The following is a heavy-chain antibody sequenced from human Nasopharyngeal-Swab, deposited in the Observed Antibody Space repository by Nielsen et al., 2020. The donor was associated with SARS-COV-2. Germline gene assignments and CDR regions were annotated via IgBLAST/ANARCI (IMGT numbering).Heavy chain of an antibody. Sequence: WIRQPPGKGLEWIGYIYYSGSTNYNPSLKSRVTISVDTSTNQFSLKLSSVTAADTAVYYCARDGYDSSGYYLSAFDIWGQGTMVTVSS. D-gene: IGHD3-22*01. CDR3: ARDGYDSSGYYLSAFDI. V-gene: IGHV4-59*01. J-gene: IGHJ3*02. CDR2: IYYSGST.